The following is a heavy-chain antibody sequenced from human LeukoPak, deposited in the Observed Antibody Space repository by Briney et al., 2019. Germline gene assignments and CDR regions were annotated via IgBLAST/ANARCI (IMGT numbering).Heavy chain of an antibody. Sequence: SETLSLTCAVYGGSFSGYYWSWIRQPPGKGLEWIGEINHSGSTNYNPSLKSRVTITVDTSKNQFSLKLSSVTAADTAVYYCARFLQGYCSGGSCYYYYSVDVWGQGTTVTVSS. J-gene: IGHJ6*02. D-gene: IGHD2-15*01. CDR2: INHSGST. V-gene: IGHV4-34*01. CDR1: GGSFSGYY. CDR3: ARFLQGYCSGGSCYYYYSVDV.